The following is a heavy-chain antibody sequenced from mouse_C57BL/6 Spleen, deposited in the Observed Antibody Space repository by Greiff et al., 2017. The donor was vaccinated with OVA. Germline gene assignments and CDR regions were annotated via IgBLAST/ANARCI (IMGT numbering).Heavy chain of an antibody. V-gene: IGHV1-52*01. J-gene: IGHJ1*03. D-gene: IGHD1-1*01. Sequence: VQLQQPGAELVRPGSSVKLPCKASGYTFTSYWMPWVKQRPIQGLEWIGNLDPSDSETHYNQTFKDKATLTVDKSSSTAYMQLSSLTSEDSAVYSCARSEYDGSSYGYFDVWGTGTTVTVSS. CDR3: ARSEYDGSSYGYFDV. CDR1: GYTFTSYW. CDR2: LDPSDSET.